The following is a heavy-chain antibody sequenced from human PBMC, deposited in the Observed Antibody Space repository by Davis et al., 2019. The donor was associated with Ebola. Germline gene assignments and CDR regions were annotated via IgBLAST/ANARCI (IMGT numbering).Heavy chain of an antibody. CDR2: IYYSGST. CDR1: GGSISSGDYY. V-gene: IGHV4-30-4*01. CDR3: ARERNDFWSGYCDY. D-gene: IGHD3-3*01. Sequence: PSETLSLTCTVSGGSISSGDYYWSWIRQPPGKGLEWIGYIYYSGSTYYNPSLKSRVTISVDTSKNQFSLKLSSVTAADTAVYYCARERNDFWSGYCDYWGQGTLVTVSS. J-gene: IGHJ4*02.